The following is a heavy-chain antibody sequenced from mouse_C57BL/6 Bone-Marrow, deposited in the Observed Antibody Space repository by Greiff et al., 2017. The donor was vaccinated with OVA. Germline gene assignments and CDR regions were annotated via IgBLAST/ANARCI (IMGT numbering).Heavy chain of an antibody. CDR1: GFTFSDFY. D-gene: IGHD1-1*01. V-gene: IGHV7-1*01. J-gene: IGHJ4*01. CDR2: SRNKANDYTT. Sequence: EVQLVESGGGLVQSGRSLRLSCATSGFTFSDFYMEWVRQAPGKGLEWIAASRNKANDYTTEYSASVKGRFIVSRDTSQSILYLQMNALRAEDTAIYYCARDYYGSSYGAMDYWGQGTSVTVSS. CDR3: ARDYYGSSYGAMDY.